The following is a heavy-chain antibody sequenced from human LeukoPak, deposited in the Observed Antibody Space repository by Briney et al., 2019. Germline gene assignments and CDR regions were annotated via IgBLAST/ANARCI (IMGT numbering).Heavy chain of an antibody. Sequence: GGSPRLSCAASGFTFSSYAMSWVRQAPGKGLEWVSTISGSGGTTYYADSVKGRFTISRDNSRNTLYLQMNSLRAEDTAVYYCAKGTGYGSSWHNDYWGQGTLVTVSS. J-gene: IGHJ4*02. CDR1: GFTFSSYA. D-gene: IGHD6-13*01. V-gene: IGHV3-23*01. CDR2: ISGSGGTT. CDR3: AKGTGYGSSWHNDY.